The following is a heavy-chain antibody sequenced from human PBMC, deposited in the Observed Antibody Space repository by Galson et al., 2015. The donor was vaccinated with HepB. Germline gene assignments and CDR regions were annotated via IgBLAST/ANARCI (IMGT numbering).Heavy chain of an antibody. D-gene: IGHD3-3*01. CDR1: GFTFSSYG. CDR2: IWYDGSNK. J-gene: IGHJ5*02. V-gene: IGHV3-33*01. Sequence: SLRLSCAASGFTFSSYGMHWVRQAPGKGLEWVAGIWYDGSNKHYADSVKGRFTISRDNSKNTLYLQVNSLSAEDTALYYCTRHPTTFYDFWSGYSDNWFDPWGQGTLVIVSS. CDR3: TRHPTTFYDFWSGYSDNWFDP.